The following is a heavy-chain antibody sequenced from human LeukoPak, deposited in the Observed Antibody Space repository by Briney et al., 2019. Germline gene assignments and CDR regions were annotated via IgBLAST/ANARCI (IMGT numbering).Heavy chain of an antibody. CDR3: ANQPRGDYGAFDI. J-gene: IGHJ3*02. V-gene: IGHV3-23*01. Sequence: GGSLRLSCAASGFTFSSYAMSWVRQAPGKGLEWVSAISDSGGSTYYADSVKGRFTISRDNSKNTLYLQMNSLRAEDTAVYYCANQPRGDYGAFDIWGQGTTVTVSS. CDR1: GFTFSSYA. CDR2: ISDSGGST. D-gene: IGHD4-17*01.